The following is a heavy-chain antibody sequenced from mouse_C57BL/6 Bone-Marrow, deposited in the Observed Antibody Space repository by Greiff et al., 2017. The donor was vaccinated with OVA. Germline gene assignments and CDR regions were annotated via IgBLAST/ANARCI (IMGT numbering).Heavy chain of an antibody. CDR3: ARDLGVFEGFAD. D-gene: IGHD4-1*01. CDR2: ISYDGSN. V-gene: IGHV3-6*01. CDR1: GYSITSGYY. J-gene: IGHJ3*01. Sequence: EESGPGLVKPSQSLSLTCSVTGYSITSGYYWNWIRQLPGNKLEWMGYISYDGSNNYNPSLKNRISITRDTYKNQVFLKLNSVTPEDTATYYCARDLGVFEGFADWGQGTLVTVSA.